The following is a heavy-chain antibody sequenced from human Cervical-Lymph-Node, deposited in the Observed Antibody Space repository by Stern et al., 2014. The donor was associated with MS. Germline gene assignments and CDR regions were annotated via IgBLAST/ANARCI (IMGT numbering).Heavy chain of an antibody. J-gene: IGHJ4*02. CDR3: ARDVTPNSNGYYGYFDY. CDR2: IIPIFGAT. D-gene: IGHD3-22*01. Sequence: VQLVESGAEVKKPGSSVKVSCKASGDTFSIYGISWVRQAPGQGLEWMGGIIPIFGATNYAQKLQGRVTITADESTSTAYMELSSLRSEDTAVYYCARDVTPNSNGYYGYFDYWGQGTLVTVSS. CDR1: GDTFSIYG. V-gene: IGHV1-69*01.